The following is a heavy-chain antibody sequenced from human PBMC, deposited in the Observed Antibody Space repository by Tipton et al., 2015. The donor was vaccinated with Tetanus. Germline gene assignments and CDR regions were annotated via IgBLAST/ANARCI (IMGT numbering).Heavy chain of an antibody. V-gene: IGHV3-69-1*01. CDR2: INDEGII. CDR1: GFTLTSHS. Sequence: SLRLSCAASGFTLTSHSMNWVRQVPGKGLEWISYINDEGIIHDADSVKGRFTISRDNAKNSLYLQMNSLRVDDTAVYYCAREVGECFDHWGQGTLVTVSS. J-gene: IGHJ4*02. D-gene: IGHD3-16*01. CDR3: AREVGECFDH.